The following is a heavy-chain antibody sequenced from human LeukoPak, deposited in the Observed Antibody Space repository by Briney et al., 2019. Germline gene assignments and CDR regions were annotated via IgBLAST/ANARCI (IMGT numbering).Heavy chain of an antibody. CDR2: ISGSGGSK. CDR3: ARVRLHSLGAFDI. D-gene: IGHD6-25*01. CDR1: GFTFRSYA. Sequence: GGSLRLSCAASGFTFRSYAMSWVRQAPGKGLEWVSVISGSGGSKYYADSVKGRFTISRDTSKNMLYVQMNTLRVEDTAVYYCARVRLHSLGAFDIWGQGTMVTVSS. V-gene: IGHV3-23*01. J-gene: IGHJ3*02.